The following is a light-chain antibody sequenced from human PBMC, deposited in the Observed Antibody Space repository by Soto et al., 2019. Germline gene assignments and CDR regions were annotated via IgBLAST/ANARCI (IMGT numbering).Light chain of an antibody. CDR1: QSVSSS. J-gene: IGKJ4*01. Sequence: EIVMTQSPATLSVSPGDRATLSCRASQSVSSSLAWYQQIPGQAPRLLIYDASTRATGIPARFGGSGSGTEFTLTISSLQSEDFALYYCQQYNNWPPLTFGGGTKVELK. V-gene: IGKV3-15*01. CDR3: QQYNNWPPLT. CDR2: DAS.